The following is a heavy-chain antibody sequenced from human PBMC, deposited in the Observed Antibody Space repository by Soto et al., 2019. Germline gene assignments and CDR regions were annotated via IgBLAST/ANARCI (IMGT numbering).Heavy chain of an antibody. J-gene: IGHJ4*02. CDR3: ARGPGQYYFDY. CDR1: GGSFSCYY. CDR2: INHSGST. V-gene: IGHV4-34*01. Sequence: PSETLSLTCAVYGGSFSCYYWSWIRQPPGKGLEWIGEINHSGSTNYNPSLKSRVTISVDTSKNQFSLKLSSVTAADTAVYYCARGPGQYYFDYWGQGTLVTVSS.